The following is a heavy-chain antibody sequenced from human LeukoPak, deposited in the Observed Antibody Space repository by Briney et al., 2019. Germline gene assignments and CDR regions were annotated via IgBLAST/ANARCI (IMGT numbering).Heavy chain of an antibody. CDR1: GFTFSSYG. CDR2: IWYDGSNK. V-gene: IGHV3-33*01. D-gene: IGHD6-6*01. J-gene: IGHJ4*02. Sequence: GGSLRLSCAASGFTFSSYGVHWVRQAPGKGLEWVAVIWYDGSNKYYADSVKGRFTISRDNSKNTLYLQMNSLRAEDTAVYYCARDATSIADDDYFDYWGQGTLVTVSS. CDR3: ARDATSIADDDYFDY.